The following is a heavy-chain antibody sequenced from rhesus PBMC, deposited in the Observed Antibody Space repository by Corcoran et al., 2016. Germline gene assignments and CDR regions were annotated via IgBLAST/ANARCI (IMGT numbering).Heavy chain of an antibody. CDR1: GGSISDRYR. CDR3: ASRICRGGVCYLDS. CDR2: IYGSSTST. Sequence: QVQLQESGPGVVKPSETLSLTCAVSGGSISDRYRWSWIRQPPGKGLEWLGYIYGSSTSTNYTPSLKSLFTISKDTHKNQFSLKLSSVTAADTAVYYCASRICRGGVCYLDSWGQGVVVTVSS. D-gene: IGHD2-39*02. V-gene: IGHV4S10*01. J-gene: IGHJ6*01.